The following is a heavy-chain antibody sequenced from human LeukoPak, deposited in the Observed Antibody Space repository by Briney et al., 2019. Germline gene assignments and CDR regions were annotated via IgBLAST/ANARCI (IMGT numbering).Heavy chain of an antibody. CDR1: GVSISSYY. CDR2: IYYTGTT. D-gene: IGHD2-21*02. CDR3: ARGVVPAGYYYFYIDV. Sequence: SETLSLTCTVSGVSISSYYWRWIRQPPGKGLEWIAFIYYTGTTNYNPSLKSRLTISVDTSRNQLSLKLNSVTAADTAVYYCARGVVPAGYYYFYIDVWGKGTTVTVSS. V-gene: IGHV4-59*01. J-gene: IGHJ6*03.